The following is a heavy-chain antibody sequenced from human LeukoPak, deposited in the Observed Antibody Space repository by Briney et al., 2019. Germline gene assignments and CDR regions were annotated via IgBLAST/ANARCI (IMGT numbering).Heavy chain of an antibody. J-gene: IGHJ4*02. Sequence: PSETVSLTCTVSGGSISITNYYWGWVRQPPGKGLEWIGSSYYSGSTYYNPSLRSRVTISVDTSKNQFSLKLSSVTAADTAVYYCASDFDYWGQGTLVTVSS. CDR1: GGSISITNYY. V-gene: IGHV4-39*07. CDR2: SYYSGST. CDR3: ASDFDY.